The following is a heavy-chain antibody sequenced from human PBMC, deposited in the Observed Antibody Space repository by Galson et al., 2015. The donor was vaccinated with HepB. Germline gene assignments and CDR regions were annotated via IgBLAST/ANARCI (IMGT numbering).Heavy chain of an antibody. J-gene: IGHJ6*02. D-gene: IGHD2-21*01. CDR2: ISTNGGST. CDR3: AHIPWDYGMDV. CDR1: GFTFSSYA. Sequence: SLRLSCAASGFTFSSYAMSWVRQAPGKGLEWVSAISTNGGSTYYADSVKGRFTISRDNSKNTLYLQMNSLRADDTAVYYCAHIPWDYGMDVWGQGTTVTVSS. V-gene: IGHV3-23*01.